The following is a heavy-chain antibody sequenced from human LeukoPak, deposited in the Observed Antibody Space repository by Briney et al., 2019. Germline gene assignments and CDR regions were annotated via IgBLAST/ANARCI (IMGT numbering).Heavy chain of an antibody. Sequence: VKVSCKASGFTFTSSAMQWVRQARGQRLEWIGWIVVGSGNTNYAQKFQERVTITRDMSTSTANMELSSLRSEDTAVYYCAAGSGYDSHYYYGMDVWGQGTTVTVSS. CDR1: GFTFTSSA. V-gene: IGHV1-58*02. J-gene: IGHJ6*02. CDR2: IVVGSGNT. D-gene: IGHD5-12*01. CDR3: AAGSGYDSHYYYGMDV.